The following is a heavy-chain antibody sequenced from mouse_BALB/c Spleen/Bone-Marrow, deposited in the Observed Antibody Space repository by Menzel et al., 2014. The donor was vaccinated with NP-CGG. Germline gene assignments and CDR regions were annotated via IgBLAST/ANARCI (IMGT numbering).Heavy chain of an antibody. D-gene: IGHD2-2*01. J-gene: IGHJ1*01. CDR2: IDPSDSYT. CDR1: GYTFTSYW. Sequence: VKLVESGAELVKPGASVKLSCKASGYTFTSYWMHWVKQRPGQGLEWIGEIDPSDSYTNYNQKFKGKATLTVDKSSSTAYMQLSSLTSEDSAVYYCARGGNGCDGYWYFDVWGAGTTVTVSS. CDR3: ARGGNGCDGYWYFDV. V-gene: IGHV1-69*02.